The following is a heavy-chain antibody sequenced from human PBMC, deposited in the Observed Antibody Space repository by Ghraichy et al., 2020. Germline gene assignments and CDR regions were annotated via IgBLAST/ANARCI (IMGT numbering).Heavy chain of an antibody. V-gene: IGHV4-31*03. Sequence: SETLSLTCTVSGGSINSNDHYWSWIRQFSGKGLEWIGYVSYSGTTSYNPSLTSRATISVDTSKSQFSLNLYSVTAADAAVYYCAREYVVRGDPAWANYYHYMDVWGRGTTVTVSS. J-gene: IGHJ6*03. CDR2: VSYSGTT. CDR1: GGSINSNDHY. D-gene: IGHD3-10*01. CDR3: AREYVVRGDPAWANYYHYMDV.